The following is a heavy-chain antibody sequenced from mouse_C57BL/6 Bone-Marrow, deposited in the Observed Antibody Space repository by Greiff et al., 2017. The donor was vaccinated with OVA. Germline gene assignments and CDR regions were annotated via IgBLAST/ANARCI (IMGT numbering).Heavy chain of an antibody. V-gene: IGHV1-81*01. CDR1: GYTFTSYG. CDR3: PRSDVYCPFAY. Sequence: VQLQQSGAELARPGASVKLSCKASGYTFTSYGISWVKQRTGQGLEWIGEIYPRSCNTYYNEKFKGKATLTADKSSSTAYMELRSLTSEDSACYFCPRSDVYCPFAYWGQGNGVTVSA. D-gene: IGHD2-3*01. CDR2: IYPRSCNT. J-gene: IGHJ3*01.